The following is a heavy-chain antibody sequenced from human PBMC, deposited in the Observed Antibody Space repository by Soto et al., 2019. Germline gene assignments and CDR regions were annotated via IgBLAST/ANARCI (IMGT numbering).Heavy chain of an antibody. CDR2: IYPGDSDT. D-gene: IGHD3-22*01. CDR1: GYSFTSYW. J-gene: IGHJ4*02. V-gene: IGHV5-51*01. Sequence: GESLKISCKGSGYSFTSYWIGWVRQMPGKGLEWMGIIYPGDSDTRYSPSFQGQVTISADKSISTAYLQWSSLKASDTAMYYCARHSPTYYYDSSGYSNFDYWGQGTLVTVSS. CDR3: ARHSPTYYYDSSGYSNFDY.